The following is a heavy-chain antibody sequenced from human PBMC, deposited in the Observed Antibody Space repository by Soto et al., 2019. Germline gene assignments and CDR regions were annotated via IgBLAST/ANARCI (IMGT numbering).Heavy chain of an antibody. D-gene: IGHD3-3*01. CDR1: GGTFSSYA. CDR2: IIPIFGTA. CDR3: ARGGKIFGVVIDSIVGYYYRMDF. J-gene: IGHJ6*02. V-gene: IGHV1-69*13. Sequence: GASVKVSCKASGGTFSSYAISWVRQAPGQGLEWMGGIIPIFGTANYAQKFQGRVTITADESTSTAYMELSSLRSEDTAVYYCARGGKIFGVVIDSIVGYYYRMDFWGQGTTVTVSS.